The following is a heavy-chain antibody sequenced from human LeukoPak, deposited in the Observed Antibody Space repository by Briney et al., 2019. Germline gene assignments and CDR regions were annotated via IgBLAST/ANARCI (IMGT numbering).Heavy chain of an antibody. CDR2: VHLDGRT. V-gene: IGHV4-4*02. J-gene: IGHJ4*02. D-gene: IGHD3-3*01. CDR1: GGSVTSTNW. Sequence: SGTLSLTCGVSGGSVTSTNWWTWVRQPPGKGLEWIGEVHLDGRTNYDPSLKSRLTMSVDLSENHISLKLTSVTAADTAVYYCAREGGFYRPLDYSGQGTLVTVSS. CDR3: AREGGFYRPLDY.